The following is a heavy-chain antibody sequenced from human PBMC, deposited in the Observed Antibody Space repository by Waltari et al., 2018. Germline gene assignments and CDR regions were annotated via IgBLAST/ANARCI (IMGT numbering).Heavy chain of an antibody. CDR3: VTGLTTVTAKDYFDH. J-gene: IGHJ4*02. V-gene: IGHV3-7*01. CDR2: IKQDGSEK. D-gene: IGHD4-17*01. CDR1: GMTCSTYG. Sequence: EVQLVESGGGSVQPGGSLRLWCAASGMTCSTYGLYWVRQAPGKGLEWVANIKQDGSEKNYVDSVEGRFSISRDNAQNSLYLQMNSLRAEDTAIYYCVTGLTTVTAKDYFDHWGQGALVTVS.